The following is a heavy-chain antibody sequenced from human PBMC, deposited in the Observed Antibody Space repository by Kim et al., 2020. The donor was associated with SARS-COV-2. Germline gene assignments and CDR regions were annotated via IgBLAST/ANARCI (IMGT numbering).Heavy chain of an antibody. J-gene: IGHJ3*01. CDR1: SGSITGY. CDR2: VHHTGGA. D-gene: IGHD4-17*01. CDR3: ARLDYGDYDEAFDL. V-gene: IGHV4-59*08. Sequence: SETLSLTCAVSSGSITGYWSWIRQPPEKSLEWIAFVHHTGGATYNPSLKSRVTMSIDTSRKQISLRMTSLTAADTAIYYCARLDYGDYDEAFDLWGPG.